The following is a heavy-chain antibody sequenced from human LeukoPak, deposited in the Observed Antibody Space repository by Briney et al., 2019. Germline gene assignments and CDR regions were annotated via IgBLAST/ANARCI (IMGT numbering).Heavy chain of an antibody. CDR3: AKEGGYDSGSSFDY. Sequence: GGSLRLSCAASGFTFSSYSMNWVRQAPGKGLEWVSSISSSSSYIYYADSVKGRFTISRDNSKNTLYLQMNSLRAEDTAVYYCAKEGGYDSGSSFDYWGQGTLVTVSS. CDR1: GFTFSSYS. J-gene: IGHJ4*02. D-gene: IGHD5-12*01. V-gene: IGHV3-21*01. CDR2: ISSSSSYI.